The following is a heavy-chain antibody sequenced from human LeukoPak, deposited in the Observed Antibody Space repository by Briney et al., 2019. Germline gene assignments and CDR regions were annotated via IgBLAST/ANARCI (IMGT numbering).Heavy chain of an antibody. CDR1: GYTFTSYG. V-gene: IGHV1-18*04. CDR3: ARVERFPGYYNVDY. CDR2: VSAYNGNT. Sequence: ASVKVSCKASGYTFTSYGISWVRQAPGQGLEWMGWVSAYNGNTNYAQKLQGRVTMTTDTSTSTAYMELRSLRSDDTAVYYCARVERFPGYYNVDYWGQGTLVTVSS. D-gene: IGHD3-9*01. J-gene: IGHJ4*02.